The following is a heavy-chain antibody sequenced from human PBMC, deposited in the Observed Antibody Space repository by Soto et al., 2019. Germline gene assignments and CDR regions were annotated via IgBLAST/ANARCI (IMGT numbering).Heavy chain of an antibody. CDR2: IYPDDSDT. D-gene: IGHD4-17*01. Sequence: DSLKISCKASGYSFTNCWIGWVRQRPGKGLEWMGIIYPDDSDTRYSPSFQGQVTISADKSISTAYLQWSSLKASDTAMYYCARRHGDFYFDYWGQGTLVTVSS. V-gene: IGHV5-51*01. J-gene: IGHJ4*02. CDR1: GYSFTNCW. CDR3: ARRHGDFYFDY.